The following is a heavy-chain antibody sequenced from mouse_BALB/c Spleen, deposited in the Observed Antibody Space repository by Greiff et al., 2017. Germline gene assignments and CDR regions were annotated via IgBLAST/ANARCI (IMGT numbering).Heavy chain of an antibody. CDR2: ISYSGST. J-gene: IGHJ2*01. CDR1: GYSITSDYA. V-gene: IGHV3-2*02. D-gene: IGHD2-1*01. CDR3: ARWGIYGNYVYFDY. Sequence: DVKLQESGPGLVKPSQSLSLTCTVTGYSITSDYAWNWIRQFPGNKLEWMGYISYSGSTSYNPSLKSRISITRDTSKNQFFLQLNSVTTEDTATYYCARWGIYGNYVYFDYWGQGTTLTVSS.